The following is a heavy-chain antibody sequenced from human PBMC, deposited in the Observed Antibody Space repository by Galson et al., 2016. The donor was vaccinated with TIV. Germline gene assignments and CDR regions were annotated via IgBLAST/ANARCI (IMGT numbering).Heavy chain of an antibody. CDR1: GGSVVSNSYY. Sequence: LSLTCTVSGGSVVSNSYYWNWIRQPAGQGLEWIGQVFSSGSTSYNPSLKGRISISLDTSKNHFSLRLTSVTAADTAIYYCVRDRVEVITTDYFSYYMGVWG. J-gene: IGHJ6*03. V-gene: IGHV4-61*09. CDR2: VFSSGST. D-gene: IGHD1-1*01. CDR3: VRDRVEVITTDYFSYYMGV.